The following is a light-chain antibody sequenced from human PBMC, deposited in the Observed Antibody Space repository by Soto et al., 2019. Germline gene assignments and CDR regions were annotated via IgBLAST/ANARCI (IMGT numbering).Light chain of an antibody. CDR2: GAS. Sequence: EIVMTQPPATLSVSPGERATLTCRASQSVNSNLAWYQHKPGQAPRLLIFGASTRATGIPARFSGSGSGTDFTLTISGLEPEDFAVYYCQQYATSPGTFGQGTKVTIK. CDR3: QQYATSPGT. CDR1: QSVNSN. J-gene: IGKJ1*01. V-gene: IGKV3-15*01.